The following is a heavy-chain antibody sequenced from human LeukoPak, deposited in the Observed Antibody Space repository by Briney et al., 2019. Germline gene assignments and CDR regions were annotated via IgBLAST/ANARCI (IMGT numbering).Heavy chain of an antibody. D-gene: IGHD3-9*01. CDR3: ARSNDDWSPFDY. J-gene: IGHJ4*02. Sequence: GALRLSCAASGFTFSSYWMSWVRQAPGKGLEWVANIKQDGSEKYYVDSVKGRFTISRDNAKNSLYLQMNSLRAEDTAVYYCARSNDDWSPFDYWGQGTLVTVSS. V-gene: IGHV3-7*01. CDR1: GFTFSSYW. CDR2: IKQDGSEK.